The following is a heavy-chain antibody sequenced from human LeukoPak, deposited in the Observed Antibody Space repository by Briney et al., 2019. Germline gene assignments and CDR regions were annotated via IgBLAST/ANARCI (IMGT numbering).Heavy chain of an antibody. CDR1: GASLNSDDQY. Sequence: SQTLSLTCTVSGASLNSDDQYWNWIRQSPGKGLEWIGSIHPSGMLYNNPSLESRVTMSRDTSKNQFSLNLNSVTAADTAVYFCSRGLDSRKLGYWGLGILVTVSS. CDR2: IHPSGML. V-gene: IGHV4-31*03. J-gene: IGHJ4*02. D-gene: IGHD3-22*01. CDR3: SRGLDSRKLGY.